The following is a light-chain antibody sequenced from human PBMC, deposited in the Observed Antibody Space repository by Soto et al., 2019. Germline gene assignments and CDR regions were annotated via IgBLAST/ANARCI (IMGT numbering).Light chain of an antibody. Sequence: EIVMTQSPATLSVSPGERATLSCRASQSVSSYLAWYQQKPGQAPRLLIYGASTRATGIPARFSGSGSGTDFTLTVSSLQSEDFALYYCQQYYNWPPITFGQGTRLEIK. V-gene: IGKV3-15*01. J-gene: IGKJ5*01. CDR3: QQYYNWPPIT. CDR2: GAS. CDR1: QSVSSY.